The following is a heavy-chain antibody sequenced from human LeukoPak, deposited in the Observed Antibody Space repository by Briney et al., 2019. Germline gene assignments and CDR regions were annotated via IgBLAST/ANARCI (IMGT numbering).Heavy chain of an antibody. CDR1: GFTFSSYS. CDR2: ISSSSSYI. J-gene: IGHJ4*02. Sequence: GGSPRLSCAASGFTFSSYSMNWVRQAPGKGLEWVSSISSSSSYIYYADSVKGRFTISRDNAKNSLYLQMDSLRAEDTAVYYCARAGLVVSIDYWGQGTLVTVSS. D-gene: IGHD3-22*01. V-gene: IGHV3-21*01. CDR3: ARAGLVVSIDY.